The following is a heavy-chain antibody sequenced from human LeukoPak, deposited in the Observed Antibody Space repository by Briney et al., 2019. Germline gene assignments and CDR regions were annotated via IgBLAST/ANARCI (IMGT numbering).Heavy chain of an antibody. CDR2: IYYSGST. V-gene: IGHV4-59*01. CDR3: ARGRSYTGGFDY. D-gene: IGHD1-26*01. J-gene: IGHJ4*02. Sequence: SETLSLTCTVSGGSISSYYWIWIRQPPGKGLEWIGFIYYSGSTNYNPSLKSRVTISLDTSKNQFSLKLNSVTAADTAVYYWARGRSYTGGFDYWGQGTLVTVSS. CDR1: GGSISSYY.